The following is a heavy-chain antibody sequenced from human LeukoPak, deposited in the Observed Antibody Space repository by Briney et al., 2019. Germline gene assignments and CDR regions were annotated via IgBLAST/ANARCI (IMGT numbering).Heavy chain of an antibody. V-gene: IGHV1-2*02. J-gene: IGHJ5*02. D-gene: IGHD3-10*01. CDR2: INPNSGGT. Sequence: ASVKVSCKASGYTFTGYYMHWVRQAPGQGLEWMGWINPNSGGTNYAQKFQGRVTMTRDTSISTAYMELSRLRSGDTAVYYCARDLGTMVRGVIRDYIGLDWFDPWGQGTLVTVSS. CDR3: ARDLGTMVRGVIRDYIGLDWFDP. CDR1: GYTFTGYY.